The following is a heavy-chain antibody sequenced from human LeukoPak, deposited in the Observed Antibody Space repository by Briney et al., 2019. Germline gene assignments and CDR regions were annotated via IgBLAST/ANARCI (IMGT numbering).Heavy chain of an antibody. CDR3: ARQNYGDSDY. Sequence: PGGSLRLSCAASGFTYSSNWMHWVRQAPGKGLVWVSRVSGDGSITHYADSVKGRFTMSRDNAKNTLYLQINSLRVEDTAVYYCARQNYGDSDYWGQGTLVTVSS. J-gene: IGHJ4*02. V-gene: IGHV3-74*01. CDR2: VSGDGSIT. CDR1: GFTYSSNW. D-gene: IGHD3-16*01.